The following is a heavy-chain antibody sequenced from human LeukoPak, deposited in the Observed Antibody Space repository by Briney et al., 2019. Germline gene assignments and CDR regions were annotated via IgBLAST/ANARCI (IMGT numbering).Heavy chain of an antibody. CDR1: GYSISSGYY. CDR3: ARAGGGGLRFLEWFSRDYYMDV. V-gene: IGHV4-38-2*01. J-gene: IGHJ6*03. D-gene: IGHD3-3*01. Sequence: SETLSLTCAVSGYSISSGYYWGWIRQPPGKGLEWIGSIYHSGSTYYNPSLKSRVTISVDTSKNQFSLKLSSVTAADTAVYYCARAGGGGLRFLEWFSRDYYMDVWGKGTTVTVSS. CDR2: IYHSGST.